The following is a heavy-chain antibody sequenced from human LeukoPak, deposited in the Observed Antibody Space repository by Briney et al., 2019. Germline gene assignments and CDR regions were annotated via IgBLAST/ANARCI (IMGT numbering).Heavy chain of an antibody. D-gene: IGHD6-19*01. Sequence: PGGSLRLSCAASGFTFSSYGMSWVHQAPGKGLEWVAVIPYDGSNKYYADSVKGRFTISRDNSKNTLYLQMNSLRAEDTAVYYCARGFSGWYYMDVWGKGTTVTVSS. J-gene: IGHJ6*03. CDR2: IPYDGSNK. V-gene: IGHV3-30*03. CDR1: GFTFSSYG. CDR3: ARGFSGWYYMDV.